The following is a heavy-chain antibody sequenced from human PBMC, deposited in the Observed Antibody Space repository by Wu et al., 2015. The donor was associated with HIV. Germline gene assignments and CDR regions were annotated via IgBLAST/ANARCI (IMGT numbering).Heavy chain of an antibody. D-gene: IGHD3-9*01. CDR2: IIPIFGTA. V-gene: IGHV1-69*05. J-gene: IGHJ4*02. CDR3: ARSDPPILTGYYL. CDR1: GGTFTRYT. Sequence: QVQLVQSGAEVKKPGSSVKVSCTASGGTFTRYTISWVRQAPGQGLEWMGGIIPIFGTANYAQKFQGRVTITTDESTSTAYMELSSLRSEDTAVYYCARSDPPILTGYYLWGQGTLVTVSS.